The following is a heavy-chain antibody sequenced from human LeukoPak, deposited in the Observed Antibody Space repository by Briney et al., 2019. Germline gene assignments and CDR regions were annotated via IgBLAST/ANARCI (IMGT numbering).Heavy chain of an antibody. D-gene: IGHD5-18*01. Sequence: GGSLRLSCAASGFTFTTYWMRWVRQAPGKGLVWVSHINSDGSITSYADSVKGRFTISRDNAKNTLYLQMNSLRAEDTAVYYCARDAVDTANAVWGQGTTVTVSS. J-gene: IGHJ6*02. CDR2: INSDGSIT. CDR3: ARDAVDTANAV. CDR1: GFTFTTYW. V-gene: IGHV3-74*01.